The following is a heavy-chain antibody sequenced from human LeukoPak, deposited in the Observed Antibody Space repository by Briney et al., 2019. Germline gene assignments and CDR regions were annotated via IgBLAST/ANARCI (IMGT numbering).Heavy chain of an antibody. D-gene: IGHD2-2*01. V-gene: IGHV3-30*02. CDR1: GFTFSSYG. CDR2: IRYDGSNK. J-gene: IGHJ1*01. Sequence: GRSLRLSCAASGFTFSSYGMHWVRQAPGKGLEWVAFIRYDGSNKYYADSVKGRFTISRDNSKNTLYLQTNSLRAEDTAVYYCAKDQRCSSTSCYWHFQHWGQGTLVTVSS. CDR3: AKDQRCSSTSCYWHFQH.